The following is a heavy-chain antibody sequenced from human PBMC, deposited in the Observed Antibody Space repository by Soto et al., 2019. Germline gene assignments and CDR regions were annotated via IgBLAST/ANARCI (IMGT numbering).Heavy chain of an antibody. D-gene: IGHD3-22*01. CDR2: IYWNDDK. CDR1: GFSLSTSGVG. CDR3: AHRLNYYDSSGYADFDY. J-gene: IGHJ4*02. V-gene: IGHV2-5*01. Sequence: GSGPTLVNPTQTLTMTWTFSGFSLSTSGVGVGWIRQPPGKALEWLAVIYWNDDKRYSPSLKSRLTITKDTSKNQVVLTMTNMDPVDTATYYCAHRLNYYDSSGYADFDYWGQGTLVTVSS.